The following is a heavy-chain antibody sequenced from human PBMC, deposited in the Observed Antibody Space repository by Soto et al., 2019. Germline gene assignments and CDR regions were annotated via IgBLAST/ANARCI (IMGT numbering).Heavy chain of an antibody. CDR2: IIPILGIA. Sequence: GASGKVSCKASGGTFSSYTISWVRQAPGQGLEWMGRIIPILGIANYAQKFQGRVTITADKSTSTAYMELSSLRSEDTAVYYCATQMSVGDFDYWGQGTLVTVSS. J-gene: IGHJ4*02. V-gene: IGHV1-69*02. CDR1: GGTFSSYT. CDR3: ATQMSVGDFDY. D-gene: IGHD3-16*01.